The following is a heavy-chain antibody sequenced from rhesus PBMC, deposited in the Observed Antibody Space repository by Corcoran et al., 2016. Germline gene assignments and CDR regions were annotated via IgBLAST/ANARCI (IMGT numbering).Heavy chain of an antibody. V-gene: IGHV4S7*01. CDR1: GGSISGGYG. J-gene: IGHJ6*01. D-gene: IGHD2-2*01. Sequence: VQLQESGPGLLKPSEPLSLTCAVSGGSISGGYGWGWIRQAPGKGLEWYGSNYRSSGNTQYNPPRKSRVTISKDKAKNQFALKLNSVTAADTSVYYGARIGYCTSTTCYGLNGLDSWGQGVVVTVSS. CDR3: ARIGYCTSTTCYGLNGLDS. CDR2: NYRSSGNT.